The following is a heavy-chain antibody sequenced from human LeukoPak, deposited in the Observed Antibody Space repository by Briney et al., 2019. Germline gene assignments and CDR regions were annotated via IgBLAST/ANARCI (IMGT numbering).Heavy chain of an antibody. Sequence: SETLSLTCAVSGGSFSAYYWTWIRQPPGKGLEWIGEINHGGSTNYNPSLKSQVTISIDTSKNQFSLTVNPVTAADTAVYYCARGQWLRSTGYNFYYYMDVWGKGTTVTVSS. CDR2: INHGGST. CDR1: GGSFSAYY. CDR3: ARGQWLRSTGYNFYYYMDV. D-gene: IGHD5-12*01. V-gene: IGHV4-34*01. J-gene: IGHJ6*03.